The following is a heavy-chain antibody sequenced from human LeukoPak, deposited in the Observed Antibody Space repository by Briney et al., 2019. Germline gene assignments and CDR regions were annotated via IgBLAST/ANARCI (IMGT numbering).Heavy chain of an antibody. D-gene: IGHD3-9*01. CDR1: GYTFTGYY. Sequence: EASVKVSCKASGYTFTGYYIHWVRQAPGQGLEYMGWINPNTGGTNYAQKFQGRVTMTRDTSISTAYMELSRLASGDTAVYYCARGTDIPATFDIWGQGTMVTVSS. CDR3: ARGTDIPATFDI. CDR2: INPNTGGT. J-gene: IGHJ3*02. V-gene: IGHV1-2*02.